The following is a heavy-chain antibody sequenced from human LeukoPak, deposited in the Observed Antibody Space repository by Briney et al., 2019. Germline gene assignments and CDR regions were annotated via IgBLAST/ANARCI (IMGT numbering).Heavy chain of an antibody. Sequence: SETLSLTCTVSGGSISSNSYYWGWIRQPPGKGLEWIGSIYYSGSTYYNPSLKSRVTISVDTSKNQFSLKLNSVTAADTAVYYCARNPDIVVVPAAILLYYYYYMDVWGKGTTVTVSS. V-gene: IGHV4-39*01. J-gene: IGHJ6*03. CDR1: GGSISSNSYY. D-gene: IGHD2-2*02. CDR2: IYYSGST. CDR3: ARNPDIVVVPAAILLYYYYYMDV.